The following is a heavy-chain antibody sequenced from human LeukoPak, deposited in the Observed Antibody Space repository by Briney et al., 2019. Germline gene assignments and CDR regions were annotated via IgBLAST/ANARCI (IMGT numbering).Heavy chain of an antibody. J-gene: IGHJ4*02. CDR3: AKSRSSRGGWDY. Sequence: GGSLRLSCAASGFTFSDHYMDWVRQAPGKGLEWVGRSRNKVNSYTTEYAASVKGRFTISRDGSENSMYLHMNSLKTEDTAVYYCAKSRSSRGGWDYWGQGTLVTVSS. V-gene: IGHV3-72*01. D-gene: IGHD1-26*01. CDR2: SRNKVNSYTT. CDR1: GFTFSDHY.